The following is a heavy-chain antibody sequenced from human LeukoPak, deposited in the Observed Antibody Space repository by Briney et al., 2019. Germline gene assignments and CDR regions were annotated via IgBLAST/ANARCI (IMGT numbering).Heavy chain of an antibody. D-gene: IGHD3-22*01. J-gene: IGHJ4*02. CDR2: IHTSGGT. CDR3: ARDKYYYDSSASIRFDY. Sequence: SETLSLTCTVSGGSISSYYWSWIRQPAGKGLEWIGRIHTSGGTNYNPSLKSRVTMSVDTSKNQFSLKLSSVTAADTAVYYCARDKYYYDSSASIRFDYWGQGTLVTVSS. CDR1: GGSISSYY. V-gene: IGHV4-4*07.